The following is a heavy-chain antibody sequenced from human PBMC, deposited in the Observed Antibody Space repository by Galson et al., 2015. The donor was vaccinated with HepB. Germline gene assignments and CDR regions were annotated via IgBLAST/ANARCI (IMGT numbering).Heavy chain of an antibody. J-gene: IGHJ2*01. CDR1: GFTFSSYW. CDR2: ISGSGGST. Sequence: SLRLSCAASGFTFSSYWMSWVRQAPGKGLEWVSAISGSGGSTYYADSVKGRFTISRDNSKNTLYLQMNSLRSEDTAVYYCARNGDYAPLLGPFNWYFDLWGRGTLVTVSS. D-gene: IGHD4-17*01. V-gene: IGHV3-23*01. CDR3: ARNGDYAPLLGPFNWYFDL.